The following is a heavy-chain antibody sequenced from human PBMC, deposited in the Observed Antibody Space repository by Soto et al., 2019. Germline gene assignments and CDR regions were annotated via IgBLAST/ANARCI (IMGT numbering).Heavy chain of an antibody. J-gene: IGHJ5*02. D-gene: IGHD3-10*01. CDR3: ARPYYYGSGSDKWFDP. CDR1: GYTFTSYA. V-gene: IGHV1-3*01. Sequence: QVQLVQSGAEVKKPGASVKVSCKASGYTFTSYAMHWVRQAPGQRLEWMGWINAGNGNTKYSQKFQGRVTITRDTSASTAYIELSSLRSEDKAVYYCARPYYYGSGSDKWFDPWGQGTMDTVSS. CDR2: INAGNGNT.